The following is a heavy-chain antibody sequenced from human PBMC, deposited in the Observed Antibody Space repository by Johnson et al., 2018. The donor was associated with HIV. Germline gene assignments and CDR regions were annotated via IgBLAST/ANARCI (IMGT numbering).Heavy chain of an antibody. CDR3: AATYYYDSSGSRYPFDI. V-gene: IGHV3-30*04. J-gene: IGHJ3*02. CDR1: GFSFSNYA. CDR2: ISYDGSEK. D-gene: IGHD3-22*01. Sequence: QVQLVESGGGVVQPGRSLRLYCAASGFSFSNYAMHWVRQAPGKGLEWVAVISYDGSEKYYVDSVKGRFTISRDNAKNSLYLQMNSLRAEDTAVYYCAATYYYDSSGSRYPFDIWGQGTMVTVSS.